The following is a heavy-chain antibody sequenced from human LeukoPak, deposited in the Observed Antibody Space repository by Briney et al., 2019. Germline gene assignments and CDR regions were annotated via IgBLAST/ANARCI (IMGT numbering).Heavy chain of an antibody. D-gene: IGHD3-22*01. V-gene: IGHV1-18*01. J-gene: IGHJ4*02. CDR3: ARVVLDHYYDSSGYLGPLDY. CDR2: INTYNGNT. Sequence: ASVKVSCKASGYTFTNYGISWVRQAPGQGLEWIGWINTYNGNTNYAQKFQGRVTMTTDTSPSTAYMELRSLRSDDTAVYYCARVVLDHYYDSSGYLGPLDYWGQGTLVTVSS. CDR1: GYTFTNYG.